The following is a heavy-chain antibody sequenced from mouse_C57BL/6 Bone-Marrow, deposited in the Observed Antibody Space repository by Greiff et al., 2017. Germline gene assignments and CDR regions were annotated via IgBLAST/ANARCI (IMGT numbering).Heavy chain of an antibody. CDR3: ARWAYYGSSRWYFDV. D-gene: IGHD1-1*01. J-gene: IGHJ1*03. Sequence: VQLQQPGTELVKPGASVKLSCKASGYTFTSYWMHWVKQRPGQGLEWIGNINPSNGGTNYNEKFKSKATLTVDKSSSTAYMQLSSLTAEDSAVYYCARWAYYGSSRWYFDVWGTGTTVTVSS. V-gene: IGHV1-53*01. CDR2: INPSNGGT. CDR1: GYTFTSYW.